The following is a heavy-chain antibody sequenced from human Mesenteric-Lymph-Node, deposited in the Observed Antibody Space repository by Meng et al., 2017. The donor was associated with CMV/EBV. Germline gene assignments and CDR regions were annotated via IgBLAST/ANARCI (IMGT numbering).Heavy chain of an antibody. Sequence: GESLKISCAASGFTFSNYWMHWVRQIPGKGLVWVSAISGSGGATKYADSVKGRFTISRDNSKNTLYLQRNSLRDEDTAVYYCARRLGGVRGVGGGNFDYWGQGTLVTLSS. D-gene: IGHD3-10*01. CDR2: ISGSGGAT. V-gene: IGHV3-74*01. CDR3: ARRLGGVRGVGGGNFDY. J-gene: IGHJ4*02. CDR1: GFTFSNYW.